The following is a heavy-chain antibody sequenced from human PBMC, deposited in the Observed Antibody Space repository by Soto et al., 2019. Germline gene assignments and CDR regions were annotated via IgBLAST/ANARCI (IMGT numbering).Heavy chain of an antibody. CDR3: GRGQGVPGRGSITMIGFDY. CDR1: GFTFSSYS. CDR2: ISSSSSYI. V-gene: IGHV3-21*01. J-gene: IGHJ4*02. Sequence: GGSLRLSCAASGFTFSSYSMNWVRQAPGKGLEWVSSISSSSSYIYYADSVKGRFTISRDNAKNSLYLQMNSLRAEDPGVYLCGRGQGVPGRGSITMIGFDYWGQGTLVTVSS. D-gene: IGHD3-22*01.